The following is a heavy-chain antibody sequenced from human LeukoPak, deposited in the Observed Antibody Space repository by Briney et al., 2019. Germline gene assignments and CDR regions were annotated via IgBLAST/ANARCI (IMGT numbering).Heavy chain of an antibody. D-gene: IGHD3-10*01. CDR2: INHSGST. CDR1: GGSFSGYY. V-gene: IGHV4-34*01. J-gene: IGHJ6*02. CDR3: ARENYYGSGSYYPYYYYGMDV. Sequence: SETLSLTCAVYGGSFSGYYWSWIRQPSGKGLEWIGEINHSGSTNYNPSLKSRVTISVDTSKNQFSLKLSSVTAADTAVYYCARENYYGSGSYYPYYYYGMDVWGQGTTVTVSS.